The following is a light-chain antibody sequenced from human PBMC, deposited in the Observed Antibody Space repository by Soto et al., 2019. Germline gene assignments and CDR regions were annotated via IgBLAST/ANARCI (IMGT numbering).Light chain of an antibody. V-gene: IGLV2-8*01. Sequence: QSALTQPPSASGSPGQSVAISCTGTSSNIGAYNYVSWYQQHPGKAPKLMIYEVNKRPSGVPDRFSGSKSGNTASLTVSGLQAEDEADYYCSSYAASPVFGGGTKLTVL. J-gene: IGLJ3*02. CDR3: SSYAASPV. CDR1: SSNIGAYNY. CDR2: EVN.